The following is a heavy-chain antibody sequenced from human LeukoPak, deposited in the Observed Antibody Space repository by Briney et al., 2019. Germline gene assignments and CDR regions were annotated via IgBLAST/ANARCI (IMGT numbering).Heavy chain of an antibody. CDR1: GGSISSNNW. CDR2: IYHSGST. D-gene: IGHD6-25*01. V-gene: IGHV4-4*02. Sequence: SGTLSLTCAVSGGSISSNNWWSWARQPPGKGLEWIGEIYHSGSTNYNPSVKSRVTISVDKSKNQFSLKLSSVTAADTAVYYCARDTTRARYSSDWGQGTLVTVSS. J-gene: IGHJ4*02. CDR3: ARDTTRARYSSD.